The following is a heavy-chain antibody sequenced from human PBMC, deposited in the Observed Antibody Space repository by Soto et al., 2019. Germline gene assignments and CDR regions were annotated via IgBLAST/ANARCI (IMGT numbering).Heavy chain of an antibody. CDR1: GFTFSDSW. Sequence: GGSLRLSCAASGFTFSDSWMSWVRQSAGKGLEWVACIKGDGSDKRYVDSVGGRFTISRDNSKNTLYLQMNSLRAEDTAVYYCAKDERGIAAAGTDYFDYWGQGTLVTVSS. V-gene: IGHV3-7*03. D-gene: IGHD6-13*01. J-gene: IGHJ4*02. CDR2: IKGDGSDK. CDR3: AKDERGIAAAGTDYFDY.